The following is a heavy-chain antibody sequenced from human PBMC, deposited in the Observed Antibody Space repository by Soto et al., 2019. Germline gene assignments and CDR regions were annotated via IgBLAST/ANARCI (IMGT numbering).Heavy chain of an antibody. Sequence: GESLKISCKGSGYSFTSYWISWVRQMPGKGLEWMGRIDPSDSYTNYSPSFQGLVTISADKSISTAYLQWSSLKASDTAMYYCARSVLGYYYYGMDVWGQGTTVTVYS. CDR3: ARSVLGYYYYGMDV. CDR2: IDPSDSYT. V-gene: IGHV5-10-1*01. J-gene: IGHJ6*02. D-gene: IGHD2-15*01. CDR1: GYSFTSYW.